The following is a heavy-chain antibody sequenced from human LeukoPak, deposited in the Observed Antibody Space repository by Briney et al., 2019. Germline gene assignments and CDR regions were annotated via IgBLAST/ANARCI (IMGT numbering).Heavy chain of an antibody. D-gene: IGHD2-21*01. CDR1: GGSLNFHY. CDR3: GRVVPTGRAFDN. Sequence: SETLSLTCSVSGGSLNFHYWTWIQQPPGKGLEYIGDIYYNGGTAYAPSLKSRVTMSLDTTKNQVFLRLDSVTAADTAVYFCGRVVPTGRAFDNWGHGTMVTVSS. V-gene: IGHV4-59*11. CDR2: IYYNGGT. J-gene: IGHJ3*02.